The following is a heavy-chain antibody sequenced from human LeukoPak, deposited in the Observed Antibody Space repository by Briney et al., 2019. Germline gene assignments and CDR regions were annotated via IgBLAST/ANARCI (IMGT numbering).Heavy chain of an antibody. J-gene: IGHJ4*02. V-gene: IGHV4-38-2*02. CDR2: IYHSGST. Sequence: SETLSLTCTVSGYSISSGYYWGWIRQPPGKGLEWIGSIYHSGSTYYNPSLKSRVTISVDTSKNQFSLKLSSVTAADTAVYYCARDSLKGLVLLWFGELPFWGQGTLVTVSS. CDR3: ARDSLKGLVLLWFGELPF. D-gene: IGHD3-10*01. CDR1: GYSISSGYY.